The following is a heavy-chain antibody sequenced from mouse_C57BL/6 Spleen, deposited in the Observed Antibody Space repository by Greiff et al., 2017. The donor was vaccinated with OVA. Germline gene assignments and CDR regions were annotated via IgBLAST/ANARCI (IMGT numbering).Heavy chain of an antibody. CDR1: GYSITSGYY. D-gene: IGHD2-4*01. J-gene: IGHJ2*01. CDR3: ARDDYDGAYYFDY. V-gene: IGHV3-6*01. CDR2: ISYDGSN. Sequence: EVKLMESGPGLVKPSQSLSLTCSVTGYSITSGYYWNWIRQFPGNKLEWMGYISYDGSNNYNPSLKNRISITRDTSKNQFFLKLNSVTTEDTATYYCARDDYDGAYYFDYWGQGTTLTVSS.